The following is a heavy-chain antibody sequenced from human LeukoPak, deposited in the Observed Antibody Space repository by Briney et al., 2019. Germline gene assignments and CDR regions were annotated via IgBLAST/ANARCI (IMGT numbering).Heavy chain of an antibody. V-gene: IGHV3-30*03. CDR2: NE. CDR3: ARDRSSSVYDSNGSYLSYFDF. Sequence: NEYYPDSAKGRFTISRDNSKNTLYLQLNSLRAEDTAIYYCARDRSSSVYDSNGSYLSYFDFWGQGTLVTVSS. D-gene: IGHD3-22*01. J-gene: IGHJ4*02.